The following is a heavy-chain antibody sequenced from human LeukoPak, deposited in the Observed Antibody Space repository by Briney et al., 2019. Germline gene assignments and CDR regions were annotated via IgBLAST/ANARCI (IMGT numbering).Heavy chain of an antibody. J-gene: IGHJ6*03. CDR1: GFTFSSYW. Sequence: GGSLRLSCAASGFTFSSYWMSWVRQAPGKGLEWVANIKQDGSEKYYVDSVKGRFTISRDNAKNSLYLQMNSLRAEDTALYYCARNTAADYTLYYYYYMDVWSKGTTVTVSS. D-gene: IGHD5-12*01. CDR3: ARNTAADYTLYYYYYMDV. CDR2: IKQDGSEK. V-gene: IGHV3-7*03.